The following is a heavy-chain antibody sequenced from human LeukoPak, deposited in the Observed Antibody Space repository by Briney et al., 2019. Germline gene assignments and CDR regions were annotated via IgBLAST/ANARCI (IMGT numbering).Heavy chain of an antibody. CDR2: ISYDGSNK. D-gene: IGHD6-13*01. CDR3: AKAGSWYGRAIDY. V-gene: IGHV3-30*18. J-gene: IGHJ4*01. CDR1: GFTFSSYG. Sequence: GGSLRLSCAASGFTFSSYGMHWVRQAPGKGLEWVAVISYDGSNKYYADSVKGRFTISRDNSKNTLYLQMNSLRAEDTAVYYCAKAGSWYGRAIDYWGQEPWSPSPQ.